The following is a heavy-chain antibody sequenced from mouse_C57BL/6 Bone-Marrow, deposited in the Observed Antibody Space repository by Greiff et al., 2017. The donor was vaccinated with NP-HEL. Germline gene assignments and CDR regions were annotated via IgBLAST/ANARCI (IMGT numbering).Heavy chain of an antibody. D-gene: IGHD2-4*01. J-gene: IGHJ3*01. CDR2: INPGSGGT. Sequence: VKLMESGAELVRPGTSVKVSCKASGYAFTNYLIEWVKQRPGQGLEWIGVINPGSGGTNYNEQFKGKATLTADKSSSTAYMQLSSLTSEDSAVYFCASRIYYDYPFAYWGQGTLVTVSA. V-gene: IGHV1-54*01. CDR3: ASRIYYDYPFAY. CDR1: GYAFTNYL.